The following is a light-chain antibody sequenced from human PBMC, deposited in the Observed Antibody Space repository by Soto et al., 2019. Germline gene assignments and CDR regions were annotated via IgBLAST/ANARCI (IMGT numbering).Light chain of an antibody. CDR1: QDISNY. CDR2: DAS. CDR3: QQYDNLLPFT. J-gene: IGKJ3*01. V-gene: IGKV1-33*01. Sequence: DIHMTQSPSSLSASVGDRVTITCQASQDISNYLNWYQQKPGKAPKLLIYDASNLETGVPSRFSGSGSGTDFTFTISSLQPEDIATYYCQQYDNLLPFTFGPGTKVDIK.